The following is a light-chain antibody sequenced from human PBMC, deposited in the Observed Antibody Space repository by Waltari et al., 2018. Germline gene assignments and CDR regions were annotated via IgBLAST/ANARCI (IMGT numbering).Light chain of an antibody. CDR3: QAWDSSAFV. Sequence: SYEVTQPPSVSVSPLQRAPITCSGEKLGCNYVSWYQQKSGQSPVLVIYRDDKRPSGIPERFSGSNSGNTATLTISGTQPMDEADYYCQAWDSSAFVFGAGTKVTVL. J-gene: IGLJ1*01. CDR1: KLGCNY. V-gene: IGLV3-1*01. CDR2: RDD.